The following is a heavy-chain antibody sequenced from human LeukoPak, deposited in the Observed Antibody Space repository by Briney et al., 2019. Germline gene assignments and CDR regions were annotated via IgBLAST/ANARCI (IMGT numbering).Heavy chain of an antibody. D-gene: IGHD2-15*01. CDR2: ISYDGSNK. Sequence: PGGSLRLSCAASGLTFSSYGMHWVRQAPGKGLEWVAVISYDGSNKYYADSVKGRFTISRDNSKNTLYLQMNSLRAEDTAVYYCATPPDCSGGSCFDYWGQGTPVTVSS. V-gene: IGHV3-30*03. J-gene: IGHJ4*02. CDR3: ATPPDCSGGSCFDY. CDR1: GLTFSSYG.